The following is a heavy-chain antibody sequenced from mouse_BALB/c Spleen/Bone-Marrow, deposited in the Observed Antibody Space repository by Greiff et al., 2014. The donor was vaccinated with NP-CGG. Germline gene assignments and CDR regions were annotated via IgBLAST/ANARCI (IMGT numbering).Heavy chain of an antibody. J-gene: IGHJ4*01. CDR3: ARQNDGYLYYAMDY. V-gene: IGHV3-1*02. CDR2: IHYSGTT. CDR1: GYSITSGYS. Sequence: EVQLQQSGPDLVKPSQSLSLTCTVTGYSITSGYSWHWIRQFPGNKLEWMGYIHYSGTTNYNPSLKSRISITRDTSKNQFFQQLNSVTSDDTATYYCARQNDGYLYYAMDYWGQGTSVTVSS. D-gene: IGHD2-3*01.